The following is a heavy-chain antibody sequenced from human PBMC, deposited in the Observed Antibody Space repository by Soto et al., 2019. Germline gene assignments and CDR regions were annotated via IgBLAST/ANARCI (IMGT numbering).Heavy chain of an antibody. V-gene: IGHV4-31*03. CDR1: GGSINSGGYC. J-gene: IGHJ4*02. CDR3: SRGILV. D-gene: IGHD5-18*01. CDR2: ISYDGST. Sequence: SETLSLTCTVSGGSINSGGYCWSWIRQHPGKGPDWIGCISYDGSTSYNPSLKSRVTISVDTSKNQFSLKLTSVTAADTAVYYCSRGILVWGQGALVTVSS.